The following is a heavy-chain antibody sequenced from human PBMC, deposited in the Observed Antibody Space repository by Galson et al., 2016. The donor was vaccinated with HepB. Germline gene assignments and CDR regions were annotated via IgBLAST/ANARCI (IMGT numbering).Heavy chain of an antibody. V-gene: IGHV3-7*01. CDR1: GFTFSSYW. Sequence: SLRPSCAASGFTFSSYWMSWVRQAPGKGLEWVANIKVDGSEKSYVDSVKGRFTISSDNAKNSLYLQMNSLRAEDTAVYYCATGYYHDSSGYYHHFDYWGQGTLVTVSS. CDR3: ATGYYHDSSGYYHHFDY. J-gene: IGHJ4*02. CDR2: IKVDGSEK. D-gene: IGHD3-22*01.